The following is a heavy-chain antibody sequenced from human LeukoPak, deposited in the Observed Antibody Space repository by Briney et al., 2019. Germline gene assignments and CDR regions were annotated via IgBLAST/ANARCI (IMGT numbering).Heavy chain of an antibody. CDR2: INPSGGST. J-gene: IGHJ4*02. CDR3: ARYLLTAKGFDY. V-gene: IGHV1-46*01. Sequence: ASVKVSCKASGYTFTSYYMHWVRQAPGQGLEWMGVINPSGGSTTYAQKFQGRVIMAGDTSTTTIYMELTSLRSEDTAVYYCARYLLTAKGFDYWGQGTLLTVSS. CDR1: GYTFTSYY. D-gene: IGHD7-27*01.